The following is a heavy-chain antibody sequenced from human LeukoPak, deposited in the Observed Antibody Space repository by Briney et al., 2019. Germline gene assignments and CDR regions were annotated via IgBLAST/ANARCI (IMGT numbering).Heavy chain of an antibody. V-gene: IGHV3-30*02. CDR2: VRDDGSTK. D-gene: IGHD6-6*01. Sequence: GSLRLSCAASGFMFRTYGMHWVRQAPGKGLEWMAFVRDDGSTKYYGDPVKDRFTISRDNSKSTLYLQMNSLRAEDTAVYFCARTVSSSWGFFDSWGQGTLVTASS. CDR1: GFMFRTYG. CDR3: ARTVSSSWGFFDS. J-gene: IGHJ4*02.